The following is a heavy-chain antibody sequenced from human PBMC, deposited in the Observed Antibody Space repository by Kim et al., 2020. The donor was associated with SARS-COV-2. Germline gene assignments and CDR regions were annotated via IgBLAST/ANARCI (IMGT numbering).Heavy chain of an antibody. Sequence: SETLSLTCTVSGGSISSKSYYWGWIRQPPGKGLEWIGSIYYSGSTFYNPSLKSRVTISVDTSKNQFSLKLSSVTAADTAVYYCARLEVPYIGSAKYHFQHWGQGTLVTVSS. D-gene: IGHD1-26*01. CDR3: ARLEVPYIGSAKYHFQH. CDR2: IYYSGST. V-gene: IGHV4-39*01. CDR1: GGSISSKSYY. J-gene: IGHJ1*01.